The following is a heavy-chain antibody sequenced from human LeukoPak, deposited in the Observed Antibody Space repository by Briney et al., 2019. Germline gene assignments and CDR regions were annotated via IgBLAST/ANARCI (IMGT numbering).Heavy chain of an antibody. CDR3: ARSPRSGGRPNWFDP. CDR2: INHSGST. V-gene: IGHV4-34*01. Sequence: SETLSLTCAVYGGSFSGYYWSWIRQPPGKGLEWIGEINHSGSTNYNPSLKSRVTISVDTSKNQFSLKLSSVTAADTAVYYCARSPRSGGRPNWFDPWGQGTLVTVSS. CDR1: GGSFSGYY. D-gene: IGHD2-15*01. J-gene: IGHJ5*02.